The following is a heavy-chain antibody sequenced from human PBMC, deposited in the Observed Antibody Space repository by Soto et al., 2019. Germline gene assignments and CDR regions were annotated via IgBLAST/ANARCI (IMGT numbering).Heavy chain of an antibody. D-gene: IGHD4-17*01. V-gene: IGHV3-33*01. Sequence: QVQLVESGGGVVQPGRSLRLSCAASGFTFSSYGMHWVRQAPGKGLEWVAVIWYDGSNKYYADSVKGRFTISRDNSKISLYLQMNSPSAEDTAVYYCARGPKVKTYYFDYWGQGTLVTVSS. CDR3: ARGPKVKTYYFDY. J-gene: IGHJ4*02. CDR1: GFTFSSYG. CDR2: IWYDGSNK.